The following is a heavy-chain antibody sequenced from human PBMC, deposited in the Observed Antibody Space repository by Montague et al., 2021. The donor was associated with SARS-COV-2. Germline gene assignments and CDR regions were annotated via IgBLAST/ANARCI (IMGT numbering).Heavy chain of an antibody. CDR1: GFTFSNAW. CDR2: IKSKTDGGTT. D-gene: IGHD3-10*01. V-gene: IGHV3-15*01. J-gene: IGHJ4*02. Sequence: SLRLSCAASGFTFSNAWMSWVRQAPGKGLEWVGRIKSKTDGGTTDYAAPVKGRFTISRDDSKNTLYLQMNSLKTEGTAVYYCTTEGDYGSGSVGFDYWGQGTLVTVSS. CDR3: TTEGDYGSGSVGFDY.